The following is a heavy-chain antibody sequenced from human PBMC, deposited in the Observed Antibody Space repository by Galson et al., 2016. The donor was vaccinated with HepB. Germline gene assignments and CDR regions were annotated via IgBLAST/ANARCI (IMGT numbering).Heavy chain of an antibody. CDR3: VRSRRLQLFDY. CDR2: SSSGGTT. CDR1: GFSVSSSY. V-gene: IGHV3-53*01. Sequence: SLRLSCAASGFSVSSSYMTWVRQAPGKGLEWVSTISSSGGTTHFADSVTGRFSISRDNSKNMLDLQVHSLRVEDTAMYYCVRSRRLQLFDYWGQGVGVTVSS. D-gene: IGHD6-25*01. J-gene: IGHJ4*02.